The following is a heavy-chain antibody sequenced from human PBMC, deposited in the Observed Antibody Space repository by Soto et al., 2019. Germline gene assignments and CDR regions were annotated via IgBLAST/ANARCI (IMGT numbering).Heavy chain of an antibody. CDR1: GDSVSSNSAA. J-gene: IGHJ6*02. D-gene: IGHD6-19*01. CDR3: ARDLLAVAQTEYYYYYGMDV. V-gene: IGHV6-1*01. Sequence: PSQTLSLTCVISGDSVSSNSAAWNWIRQSPSRGLEWLGRTYYRSKWYNDYAVSVKSRITINPDTSKNQFSLQLNSVTPEDTAVYYCARDLLAVAQTEYYYYYGMDVWGQGTTVTVSS. CDR2: TYYRSKWYN.